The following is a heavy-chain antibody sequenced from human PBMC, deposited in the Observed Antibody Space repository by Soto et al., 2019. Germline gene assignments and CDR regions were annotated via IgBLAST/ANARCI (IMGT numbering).Heavy chain of an antibody. CDR3: ASIGRRRAGYKADY. CDR1: GXTFSSYW. J-gene: IGHJ4*02. D-gene: IGHD5-18*01. Sequence: GGSLRLSCAASGXTFSSYWMHWVRQAPGKGLVWVSRIKGDGSRKSYEDSVKGRLTISRDNAKNTLYLQMNSLRAEDTAVYYYASIGRRRAGYKADYWGQGTLVTVSS. CDR2: IKGDGSRK. V-gene: IGHV3-74*01.